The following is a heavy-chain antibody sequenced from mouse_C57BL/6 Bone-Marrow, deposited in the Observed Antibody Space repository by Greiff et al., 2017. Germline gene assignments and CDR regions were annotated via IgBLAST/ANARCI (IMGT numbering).Heavy chain of an antibody. CDR1: GYTFTDYN. Sequence: VQLKESGPELVKPGASVKIPCKASGYTFTDYNMDWVKQSHGKSLEWIGDINPNNGGTISNQKFKGKATLTVDKSSSTAYMEHRSLTSEDTAVYYCARFYYDYDGGGNYFDFWGQGTTLTVSS. V-gene: IGHV1-18*01. D-gene: IGHD2-4*01. CDR3: ARFYYDYDGGGNYFDF. J-gene: IGHJ2*01. CDR2: INPNNGGT.